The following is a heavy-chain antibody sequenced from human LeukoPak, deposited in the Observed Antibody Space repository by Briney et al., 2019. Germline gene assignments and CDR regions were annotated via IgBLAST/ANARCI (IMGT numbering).Heavy chain of an antibody. CDR2: IYTSGNT. D-gene: IGHD1-26*01. CDR1: GGSITSYY. J-gene: IGHJ4*02. CDR3: ARAEADSGYFDY. Sequence: SETLSLTCTVSGGSITSYYWSWIRQPAGKGLEWIGRIYTSGNTNYNPSLKSRVTISVDTSKNQFSLKLSSVTAADTAVYYCARAEADSGYFDYWGQGTLVTVSS. V-gene: IGHV4-4*07.